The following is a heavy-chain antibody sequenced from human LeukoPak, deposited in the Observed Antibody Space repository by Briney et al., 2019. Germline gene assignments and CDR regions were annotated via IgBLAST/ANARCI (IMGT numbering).Heavy chain of an antibody. V-gene: IGHV3-74*01. D-gene: IGHD6-13*01. CDR3: AREAAGRRYFDY. Sequence: GGSLRLSCEPSGFIFSNYYMHWVRQAPGKGLVWVSRINSDGSSTSYADSVKGRFTISRDNAKNSLYLQMNSLRAEDTAVYYCAREAAGRRYFDYWGQGTLVTVSS. CDR2: INSDGSST. J-gene: IGHJ4*02. CDR1: GFIFSNYY.